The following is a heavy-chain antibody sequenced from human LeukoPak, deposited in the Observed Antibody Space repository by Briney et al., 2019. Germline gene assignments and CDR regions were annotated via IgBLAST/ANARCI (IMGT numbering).Heavy chain of an antibody. J-gene: IGHJ4*02. V-gene: IGHV3-9*01. CDR2: ISWNSGSI. D-gene: IGHD2-21*02. CDR1: GLTFSSYA. Sequence: SLRLSCAASGLTFSSYAMHWVRQAPGKGLEWVSGISWNSGSIGYADSVKGRFTISRDNSKNTLYLQVNGLRTEDTAVYYCAKDRLLNCRGDCYIFDYWGQGTLVTVSS. CDR3: AKDRLLNCRGDCYIFDY.